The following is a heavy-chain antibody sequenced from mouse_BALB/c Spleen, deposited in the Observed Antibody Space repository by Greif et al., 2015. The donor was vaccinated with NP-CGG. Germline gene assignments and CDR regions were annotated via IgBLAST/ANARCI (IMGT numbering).Heavy chain of an antibody. CDR1: GFSLTSYG. CDR3: AKRYDWYFDD. V-gene: IGHV2-5-1*01. CDR2: IWRGGST. D-gene: IGHD2-14*01. J-gene: IGHJ1*01. Sequence: SGPSLVQPSQSLSITCTVSGFSLTSYGVHWVRQSPRKGLEWLGVIWRGGSTDYNADGMTRLSITKDNSKSQVFFKMNRQQADDTAIYYGAKRYDWYFDDRGAGTTVTVSS.